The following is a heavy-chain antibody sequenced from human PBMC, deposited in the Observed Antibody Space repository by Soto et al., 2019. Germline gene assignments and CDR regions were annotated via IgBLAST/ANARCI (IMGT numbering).Heavy chain of an antibody. V-gene: IGHV3-30*18. D-gene: IGHD1-1*01. CDR1: GFTFRRHG. Sequence: QVQLMASGGGVVQPGGSLKLSCAASGFTFRRHGMHWVRQAPGTGLEWLTIISYDGIQKFYTASVKGRFTITRDNSKNMVFLQMNSLRAEDTAGYYCAKDVWNDVPATDVLDLWGQGTMVTVSS. J-gene: IGHJ3*01. CDR2: ISYDGIQK. CDR3: AKDVWNDVPATDVLDL.